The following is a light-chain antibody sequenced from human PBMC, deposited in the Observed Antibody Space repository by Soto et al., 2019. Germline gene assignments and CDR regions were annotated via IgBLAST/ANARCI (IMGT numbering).Light chain of an antibody. CDR2: DAS. V-gene: IGKV1-5*01. CDR3: QQYNNHWT. Sequence: DIQVTQSPSTLSASVGDRVTITCRASESIKGWLAWYQQKPGKASKLLIYDASSLKGGVPSRFSGSGSGTEFTLTISSLQPDDFATYYCQQYNNHWTFGQGTKVEIK. CDR1: ESIKGW. J-gene: IGKJ1*01.